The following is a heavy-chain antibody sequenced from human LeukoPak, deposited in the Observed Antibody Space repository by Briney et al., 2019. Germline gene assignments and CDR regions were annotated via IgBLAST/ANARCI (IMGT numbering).Heavy chain of an antibody. CDR1: GGSISSFY. Sequence: SETLSLTCTVSGGSISSFYWSWIRQPPGKGLEWIGYIYYSGSTNYNPSLKSRVTISVDTSKNQFSLKLSSVTAADTAVYYCARATRGGLLYFGVGGQGTLVTVSS. CDR3: ARATRGGLLYFGV. D-gene: IGHD3-10*01. J-gene: IGHJ4*02. CDR2: IYYSGST. V-gene: IGHV4-59*08.